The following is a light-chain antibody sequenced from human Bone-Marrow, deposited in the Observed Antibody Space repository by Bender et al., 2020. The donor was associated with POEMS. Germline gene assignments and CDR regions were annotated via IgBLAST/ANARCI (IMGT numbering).Light chain of an antibody. Sequence: SALTQPASVSGSPGQSITIPCTGTSSDVGTYDHVSWYQQHPGKVPNLIIYEVSQRPSGVSNRFSGSKSGNTASLTISGLQAEDEADYYCCSYAGVITWIFGGGTKVTVL. CDR2: EVS. CDR3: CSYAGVITWI. V-gene: IGLV2-23*02. J-gene: IGLJ2*01. CDR1: SSDVGTYDH.